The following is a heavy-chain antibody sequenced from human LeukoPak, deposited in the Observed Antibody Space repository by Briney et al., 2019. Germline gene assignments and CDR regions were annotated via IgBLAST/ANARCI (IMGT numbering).Heavy chain of an antibody. CDR1: GYTFTGYY. J-gene: IGHJ6*02. D-gene: IGHD2/OR15-2a*01. CDR3: ARRVSSGNNYGMDV. Sequence: ASVKVSCKASGYTFTGYYMHWVRQAPGQGLEWMGWINPNSGGTNYAQKFQGWVTMTRDTSISTAYMELSRLRSDDTAVYYCARRVSSGNNYGMDVWGQGTTVTVSS. V-gene: IGHV1-2*04. CDR2: INPNSGGT.